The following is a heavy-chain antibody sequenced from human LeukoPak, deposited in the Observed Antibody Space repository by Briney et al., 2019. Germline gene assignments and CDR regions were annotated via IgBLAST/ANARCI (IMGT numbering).Heavy chain of an antibody. CDR3: AKVGVCGGDCSSYYFDY. CDR1: GFTFSSYG. D-gene: IGHD2-21*02. CDR2: ISYDGSNK. J-gene: IGHJ4*02. Sequence: PGGSLRLSCAASGFTFSSYGMHWVRQAPGKGLEWVAVISYDGSNKYYADSVKGRSTISRDNSKNTLYLQMNSLRAEDTAVYYCAKVGVCGGDCSSYYFDYWGQGTLVTVSS. V-gene: IGHV3-30*18.